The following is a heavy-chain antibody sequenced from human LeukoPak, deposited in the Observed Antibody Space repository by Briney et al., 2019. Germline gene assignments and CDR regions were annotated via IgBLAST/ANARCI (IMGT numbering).Heavy chain of an antibody. J-gene: IGHJ4*02. Sequence: GGSLRLSCAASGFTFSSYGMHWVRQAPGKGLEWVAFIRYDGSNKYYADSVKGRFTISRDNSKNTLYLQMNSLRAEDTAVYYCARMVFDSSGHYYFDHWGQGTLVTVSS. D-gene: IGHD3-22*01. CDR2: IRYDGSNK. CDR3: ARMVFDSSGHYYFDH. V-gene: IGHV3-30*02. CDR1: GFTFSSYG.